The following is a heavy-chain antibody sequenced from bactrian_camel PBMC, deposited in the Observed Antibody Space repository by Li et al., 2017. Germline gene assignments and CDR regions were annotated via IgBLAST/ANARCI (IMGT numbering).Heavy chain of an antibody. CDR3: GTLGVDYGGTCPSEH. J-gene: IGHJ4*01. D-gene: IGHD1*01. CDR1: GFTFSSYA. Sequence: VQLVESGGGLVQPGGSLRLSCAASGFTFSSYAMTWVRQAPGKGLEWVSSIGSGGSGTYYTDSVKGRFTISQDTHKNTVYLSMNNLEPADTAMYYCGTLGVDYGGTCPSEHWGQGTQVTVS. V-gene: IGHV3S40*01. CDR2: IGSGGSGT.